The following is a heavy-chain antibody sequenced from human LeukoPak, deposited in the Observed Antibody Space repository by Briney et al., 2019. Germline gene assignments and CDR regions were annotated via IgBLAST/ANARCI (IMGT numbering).Heavy chain of an antibody. Sequence: GGSLRLSCVASGFTFGKYWMSWVRQAPGKGLEWVANIRQDGSKKDYVDSVKGRFTISRDNAKNSLYLQVNSLRDEDTAVYYCVRVYGNPSGTNAFDRWGQGTMVTVSS. V-gene: IGHV3-7*03. J-gene: IGHJ3*02. CDR3: VRVYGNPSGTNAFDR. CDR1: GFTFGKYW. D-gene: IGHD6-6*01. CDR2: IRQDGSKK.